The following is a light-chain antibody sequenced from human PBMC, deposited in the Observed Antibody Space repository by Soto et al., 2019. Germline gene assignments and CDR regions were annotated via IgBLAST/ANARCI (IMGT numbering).Light chain of an antibody. CDR1: QSVSSN. Sequence: EIVMTQSPATLSVSPGERATLSCRASQSVSSNLAWYQQNPGQAPRLLIYGASTRATGIPDRFSGSGSGTEFTLTISSLQSEDFAVYYCQQYNNWPPFTFGPGTKVDIK. CDR3: QQYNNWPPFT. J-gene: IGKJ3*01. CDR2: GAS. V-gene: IGKV3-15*01.